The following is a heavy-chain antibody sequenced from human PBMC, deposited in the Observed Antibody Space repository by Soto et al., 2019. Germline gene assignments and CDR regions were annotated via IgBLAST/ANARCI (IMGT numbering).Heavy chain of an antibody. V-gene: IGHV3-23*01. Sequence: GGSLRLSCAASGFTYSSYAMSWVRQAPGKGLEWVSGISGGGDTTYYADSVKGRFTISRDNAKNSLYLQMNSLRAEDTAVYYCARDYSSYGPFDYWGQGTPVTVSS. CDR1: GFTYSSYA. D-gene: IGHD5-18*01. J-gene: IGHJ4*02. CDR2: ISGGGDTT. CDR3: ARDYSSYGPFDY.